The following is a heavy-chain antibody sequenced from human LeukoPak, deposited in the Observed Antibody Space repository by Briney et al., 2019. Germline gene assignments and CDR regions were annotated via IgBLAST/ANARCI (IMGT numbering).Heavy chain of an antibody. J-gene: IGHJ4*02. D-gene: IGHD1-26*01. V-gene: IGHV4-59*04. CDR3: AGALGSVDC. CDR2: IYHSGST. Sequence: SETLSLTCTVSGGFISSYYWSWIRQPPGKGLEWIGYIYHSGSTYYNPSLKSRVTISVDRSKNQFSLKLSSVTAADTAVYYCAGALGSVDCWGQGTLVTVSS. CDR1: GGFISSYY.